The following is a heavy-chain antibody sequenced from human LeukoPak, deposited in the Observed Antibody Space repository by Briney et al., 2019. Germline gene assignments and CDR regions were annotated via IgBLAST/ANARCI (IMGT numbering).Heavy chain of an antibody. Sequence: GGSLRLSCAASGFTFSSYAMSWVRQAPGKGLEWVSGISGSGDGDSTYYADSVKGRFTISRDNSRNTLYLQMSSLRAEDTAVYYCAKADSSGWYESNWFDPWGQGTLVTVSS. CDR2: ISGSGDGDST. CDR3: AKADSSGWYESNWFDP. V-gene: IGHV3-23*01. CDR1: GFTFSSYA. D-gene: IGHD6-19*01. J-gene: IGHJ5*02.